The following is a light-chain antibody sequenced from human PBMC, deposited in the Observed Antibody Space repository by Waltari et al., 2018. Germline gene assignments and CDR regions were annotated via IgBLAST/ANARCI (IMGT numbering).Light chain of an antibody. CDR2: AVS. J-gene: IGKJ2*01. CDR1: QDIGNY. V-gene: IGKV1-17*03. Sequence: DIQMTQSPSAMSASVGDRVAITCRASQDIGNYLAWFQQKPGTVPKRLIYAVSSLESGVPSRFSGSDSGTEFTLTINRLQPEDLATYYCQQSYNTPFTFGQGTKLEIK. CDR3: QQSYNTPFT.